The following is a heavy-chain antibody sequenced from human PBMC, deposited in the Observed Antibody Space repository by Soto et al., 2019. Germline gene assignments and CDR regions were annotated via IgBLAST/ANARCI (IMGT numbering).Heavy chain of an antibody. Sequence: SETLSLTCAVYGGSFSGYYWTWIRQPPGKGLEWIGYIYYSGSTNYNPSLKSRVTISVDTSKNQFSLKLSSVTAADTAVYYCGPRGAVADPRGYWGQGTLVTVSS. CDR3: GPRGAVADPRGY. D-gene: IGHD6-19*01. CDR2: IYYSGST. V-gene: IGHV4-59*01. CDR1: GGSFSGYY. J-gene: IGHJ4*02.